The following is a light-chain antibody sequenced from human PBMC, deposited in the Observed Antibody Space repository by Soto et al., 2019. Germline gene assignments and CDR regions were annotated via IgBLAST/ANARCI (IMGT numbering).Light chain of an antibody. CDR1: SSDVGANNY. CDR2: EVT. CDR3: NSYAGTNRV. V-gene: IGLV2-8*01. J-gene: IGLJ1*01. Sequence: QSALTQPPSASGSPGQSVTISCTGTSSDVGANNYVSWYQQHPGKAPKLMIYEVTKRPSGVPERFSGSKSGNTASLTVSGLQAEDEADYYCNSYAGTNRVFGNGTMLTVL.